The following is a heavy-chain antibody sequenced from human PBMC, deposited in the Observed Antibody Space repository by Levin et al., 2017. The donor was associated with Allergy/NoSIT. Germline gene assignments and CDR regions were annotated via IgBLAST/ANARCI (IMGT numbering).Heavy chain of an antibody. CDR1: GGSFSDYY. V-gene: IGHV4-34*01. CDR3: ASSPHGYSYDFDY. Sequence: SETLSLTCAVYGGSFSDYYWSWIRQAPGKGLAWIGEIDHSGSTSYNPSLKSRVTISVDTSQNQFSLKLSYRTAADTAVYSCASSPHGYSYDFDYWGQGTLVTVSS. CDR2: IDHSGST. J-gene: IGHJ4*02. D-gene: IGHD5-18*01.